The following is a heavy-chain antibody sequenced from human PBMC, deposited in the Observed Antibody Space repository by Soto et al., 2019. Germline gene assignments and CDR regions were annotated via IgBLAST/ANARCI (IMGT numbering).Heavy chain of an antibody. Sequence: PGGSLKISCKGSGYSFTSYWIGWVRQMPGKGLEWMGIIYPGDSDTRYSPSFQGQVTISADKSISTAYLQWSSLKASDTAMYYCARSNWRNKWVDYYYYGMDVWGQGTTVTVSS. CDR1: GYSFTSYW. CDR2: IYPGDSDT. V-gene: IGHV5-51*01. D-gene: IGHD1-1*01. J-gene: IGHJ6*02. CDR3: ARSNWRNKWVDYYYYGMDV.